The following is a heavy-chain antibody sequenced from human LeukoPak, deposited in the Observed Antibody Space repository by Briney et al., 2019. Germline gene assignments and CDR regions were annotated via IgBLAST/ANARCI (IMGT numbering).Heavy chain of an antibody. V-gene: IGHV3-23*01. D-gene: IGHD3-22*01. CDR2: ISGSGGST. CDR3: ARVGNYYYDSSGVGAFDI. J-gene: IGHJ3*02. Sequence: QSGGSLRLSCAASGFTFSSYAMSWVRQAPGKGLEWVSAISGSGGSTYYADSVKGRFTISRDNAKNSLYLQMNSLRAEDTAVYYCARVGNYYYDSSGVGAFDIWGQGTMVTVSS. CDR1: GFTFSSYA.